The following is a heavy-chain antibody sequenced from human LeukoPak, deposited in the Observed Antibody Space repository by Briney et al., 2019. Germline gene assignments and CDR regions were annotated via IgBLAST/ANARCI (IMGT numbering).Heavy chain of an antibody. Sequence: SVKVSCKASGGTFSSYAISWVRQAPGQGLEWMGGIIPIFGTANYAQKFQGRVTITADESTSTAYMELSSLRSDDTAVYYSARLSDSYSSSWYDYYYMDVWGKGTTVTVSS. CDR1: GGTFSSYA. V-gene: IGHV1-69*13. CDR2: IIPIFGTA. CDR3: ARLSDSYSSSWYDYYYMDV. J-gene: IGHJ6*03. D-gene: IGHD6-13*01.